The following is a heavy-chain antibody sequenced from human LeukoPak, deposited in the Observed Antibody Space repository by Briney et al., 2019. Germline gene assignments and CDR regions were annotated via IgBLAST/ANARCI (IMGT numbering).Heavy chain of an antibody. CDR3: AREAYDSSGYSSPFDY. CDR1: GFTFDDYG. V-gene: IGHV3-20*04. D-gene: IGHD3-22*01. J-gene: IGHJ4*02. Sequence: GGSLRLSCAASGFTFDDYGMSWVRQAPGKGLEWVSGINWNGGSTGYADSVKGRLTISRDNAKNSLYLQMNSLRAEDTALYYCAREAYDSSGYSSPFDYWGQGTLVTVSS. CDR2: INWNGGST.